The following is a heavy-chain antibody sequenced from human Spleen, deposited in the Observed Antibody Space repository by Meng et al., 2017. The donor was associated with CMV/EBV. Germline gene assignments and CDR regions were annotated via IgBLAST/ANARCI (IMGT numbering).Heavy chain of an antibody. Sequence: FTYHYIRRVRQAPGQGLGWMGHSNPKTDGTHYAKKFQDRVTMTTDTSITTAYLDLSRLKSDATAVYYCARGWMGHVVRDHWFYPWGRGTLVTVSS. CDR3: ARGWMGHVVRDHWFYP. V-gene: IGHV1-2*06. D-gene: IGHD2-15*01. CDR2: SNPKTDGT. J-gene: IGHJ5*02. CDR1: FTYHY.